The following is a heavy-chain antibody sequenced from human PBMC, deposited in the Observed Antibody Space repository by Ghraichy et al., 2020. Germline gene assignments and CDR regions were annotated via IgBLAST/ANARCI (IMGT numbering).Heavy chain of an antibody. V-gene: IGHV3-30*02. CDR2: IRYDGSYQ. CDR1: GFTFSSYG. CDR3: AKDFGPSTAMDA. J-gene: IGHJ6*02. D-gene: IGHD1-1*01. Sequence: GGSLRLSCAASGFTFSSYGMHWVRRTPGKGLDWVALIRYDGSYQYYADSVKGRFTISRDNSKKTVYLQMSSLRVDDTAVYFCAKDFGPSTAMDAWGQGTTVTVSS.